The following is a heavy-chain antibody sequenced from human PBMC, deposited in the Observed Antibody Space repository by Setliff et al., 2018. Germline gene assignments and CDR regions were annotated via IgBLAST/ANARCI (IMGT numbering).Heavy chain of an antibody. CDR1: GYTFTNYG. CDR3: ARAYCGGDCYNRQLEYFQH. V-gene: IGHV1-18*01. D-gene: IGHD2-21*02. CDR2: IRPHNGNT. Sequence: ASVKVSCKASGYTFTNYGITWVRQAPGQGLEWMGWIRPHNGNTAYAQKFQDRVILTTDTSTTTVYMELRSLRSDDTAVYYCARAYCGGDCYNRQLEYFQHWGQGTLVTVSS. J-gene: IGHJ1*01.